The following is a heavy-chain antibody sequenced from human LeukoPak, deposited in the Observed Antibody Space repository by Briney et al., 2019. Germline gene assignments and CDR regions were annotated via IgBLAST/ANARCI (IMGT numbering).Heavy chain of an antibody. CDR1: GLTFSSYD. CDR2: IGTAGDT. J-gene: IGHJ6*02. Sequence: PGGSLRLSCAASGLTFSSYDMHWVRQATGKGLEWVSAIGTAGDTYYPGSVKGRFTISRENAKNSLYLQMNSLRAGDTAVYYCARVRPNYYGSGSYYNYYGMDVWGQGTTVTVSS. D-gene: IGHD3-10*01. CDR3: ARVRPNYYGSGSYYNYYGMDV. V-gene: IGHV3-13*01.